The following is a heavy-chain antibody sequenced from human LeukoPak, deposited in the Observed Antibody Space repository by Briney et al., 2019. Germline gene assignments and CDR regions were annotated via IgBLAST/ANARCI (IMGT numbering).Heavy chain of an antibody. V-gene: IGHV4-34*01. CDR3: ARGQGLRYFDWLRRYYFDY. CDR1: GGSFSGYY. D-gene: IGHD3-9*01. J-gene: IGHJ4*02. CDR2: INHSGST. Sequence: SETLSLTCAVYGGSFSGYYWSWIRQPPGKGLEWIGEINHSGSTNYDPSLKSRVTISVDTSKNQFSLKLSSVTAADTAVYYCARGQGLRYFDWLRRYYFDYWGQGTLVTVSS.